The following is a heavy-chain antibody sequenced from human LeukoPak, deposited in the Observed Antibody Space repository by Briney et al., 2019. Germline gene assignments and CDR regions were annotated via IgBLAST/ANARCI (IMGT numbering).Heavy chain of an antibody. D-gene: IGHD3-22*01. J-gene: IGHJ4*02. CDR2: INPSGGST. CDR1: GYTFTSYA. CDR3: ARDGDYYDSSGYTDY. Sequence: ASVKVSCKASGYTFTSYAISWVRQAPGQGLEWMGIINPSGGSTSYAQKFQGRVTMTRDMSTSTVYMELSSLRSEDTAVYYCARDGDYYDSSGYTDYWGQGTLVTVSS. V-gene: IGHV1-46*01.